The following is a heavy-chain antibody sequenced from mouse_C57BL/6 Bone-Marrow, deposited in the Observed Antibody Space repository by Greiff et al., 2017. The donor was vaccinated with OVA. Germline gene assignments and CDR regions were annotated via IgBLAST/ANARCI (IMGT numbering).Heavy chain of an antibody. J-gene: IGHJ3*01. V-gene: IGHV1-26*01. D-gene: IGHD4-1*01. CDR1: GYTLTDYY. CDR3: ATNWVFAY. CDR2: INPNNGGT. Sequence: EVQLQQSGPELVKPGASVKISCKASGYTLTDYYMNWVKQSHGKSLEWIGDINPNNGGTSYNQKFKGKATLTVDKSSSTAYMELRSLTSEDSAVYYCATNWVFAYWGQGTLVTVSA.